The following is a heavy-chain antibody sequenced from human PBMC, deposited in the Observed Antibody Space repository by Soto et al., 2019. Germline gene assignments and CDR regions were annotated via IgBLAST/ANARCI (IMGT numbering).Heavy chain of an antibody. J-gene: IGHJ6*02. CDR3: SRFIMVGGWFDPNYYHGMDV. CDR2: ISGYTGNT. V-gene: IGHV1-18*01. D-gene: IGHD6-19*01. CDR1: GYTFSNYG. Sequence: QVQLVQSGAEVKKPGASVTVSCKTSGYTFSNYGINWVRQAPGQGLEWMGWISGYTGNTNYAQTVQGRVTMTTETSTGTVYMELRRLKSDDTAIYYCSRFIMVGGWFDPNYYHGMDVWGQGTTVTVSS.